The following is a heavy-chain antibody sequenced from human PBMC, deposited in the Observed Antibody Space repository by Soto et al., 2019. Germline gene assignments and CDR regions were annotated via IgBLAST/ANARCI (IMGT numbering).Heavy chain of an antibody. CDR1: GFTFSSYA. CDR3: AREYCSSTSCRRSSGMDV. V-gene: IGHV3-30-3*01. CDR2: ISYDGSNK. J-gene: IGHJ6*02. D-gene: IGHD2-2*01. Sequence: QVQLVESGGGVVQPGRSLRLSCAASGFTFSSYAMHWVRQAPGKGLEWVAVISYDGSNKYYADSVKGRFTISRDNSKNTLYLQMNSLRAEDTALYYCAREYCSSTSCRRSSGMDVWGQGTTVTVSS.